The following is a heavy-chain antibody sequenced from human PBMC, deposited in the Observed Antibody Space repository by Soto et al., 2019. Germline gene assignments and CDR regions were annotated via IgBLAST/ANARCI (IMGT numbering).Heavy chain of an antibody. D-gene: IGHD4-17*01. CDR2: IYYSGST. Sequence: SETLSLTCTVSGGSISSSSYYWGWIRQPPGKGLEWIGSIYYSGSTYYNPSLKSRVTISVDTSKNQFSLKLSSVTTADTAVYYCARHAEFEDYGDYGGGRASWFDPWGQGTLVTVSS. CDR1: GGSISSSSYY. J-gene: IGHJ5*02. CDR3: ARHAEFEDYGDYGGGRASWFDP. V-gene: IGHV4-39*01.